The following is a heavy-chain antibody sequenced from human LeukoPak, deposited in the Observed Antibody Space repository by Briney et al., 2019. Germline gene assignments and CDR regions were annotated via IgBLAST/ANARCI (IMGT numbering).Heavy chain of an antibody. Sequence: GGSLRLSCAASGFTFSNAWMSWVRQAPGKGLERVAVISYDGSNKYYADSVKGRFTISRDNSKNTLYLQMNSLRAEDTAVYYCAKDPSGSYGDAIDIWGQGTMVTVSS. CDR3: AKDPSGSYGDAIDI. V-gene: IGHV3-30*18. CDR1: GFTFSNAW. D-gene: IGHD1-26*01. CDR2: ISYDGSNK. J-gene: IGHJ3*02.